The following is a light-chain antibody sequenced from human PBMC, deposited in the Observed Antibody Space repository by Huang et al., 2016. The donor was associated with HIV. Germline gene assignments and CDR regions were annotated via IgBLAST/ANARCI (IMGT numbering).Light chain of an antibody. Sequence: DIQMTQSPSSLSASVGDRVTITCRASQSISTYLNWYQQRPGKVPKILIYAASTLQSGAPSRFSGSGSGTDFTLTISSLQPEDFATYYCQQSYTPFLTFGGGTKV. CDR1: QSISTY. CDR3: QQSYTPFLT. V-gene: IGKV1-39*01. CDR2: AAS. J-gene: IGKJ4*01.